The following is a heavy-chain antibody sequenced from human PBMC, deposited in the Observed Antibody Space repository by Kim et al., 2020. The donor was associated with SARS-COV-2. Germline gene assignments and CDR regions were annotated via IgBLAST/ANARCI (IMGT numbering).Heavy chain of an antibody. CDR3: AKDGYRIVSRFDS. V-gene: IGHV3-23*01. J-gene: IGHJ5*01. Sequence: YADSVKGRFTVSRDNSKNTLYLQMNSLGAEDTAVYYCAKDGYRIVSRFDSWGQGTLVTVSS. D-gene: IGHD6-25*01.